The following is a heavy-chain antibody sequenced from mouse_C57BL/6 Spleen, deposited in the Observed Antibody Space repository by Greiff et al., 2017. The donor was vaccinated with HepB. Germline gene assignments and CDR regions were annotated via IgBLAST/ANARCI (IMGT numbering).Heavy chain of an antibody. Sequence: VKLMESGPELVKPGASVKISCKASGYAFSSSWMNWVKQRPGKGLEWIGRIYPGDGDTNYNGKFKGKATLTADKSSSTAYMQLSSLTSEDSAVYFCARSEDGYSYYYAMDYWGQGTSVTVSS. CDR3: ARSEDGYSYYYAMDY. V-gene: IGHV1-82*01. D-gene: IGHD2-3*01. CDR1: GYAFSSSW. J-gene: IGHJ4*01. CDR2: IYPGDGDT.